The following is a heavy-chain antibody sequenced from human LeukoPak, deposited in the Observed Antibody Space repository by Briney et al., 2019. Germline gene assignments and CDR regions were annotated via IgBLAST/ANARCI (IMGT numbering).Heavy chain of an antibody. CDR3: ARDSSGIFDY. J-gene: IGHJ4*02. D-gene: IGHD3-22*01. CDR2: IFPIFGTA. V-gene: IGHV1-69*13. Sequence: SVKVSCKASGGTFSSYAISWVRQAPGQGLELMGGIFPIFGTANYAQKFQGRVTITADESTSTAYMERSSLRSEDTAVYYCARDSSGIFDYWGQGTLVTVSS. CDR1: GGTFSSYA.